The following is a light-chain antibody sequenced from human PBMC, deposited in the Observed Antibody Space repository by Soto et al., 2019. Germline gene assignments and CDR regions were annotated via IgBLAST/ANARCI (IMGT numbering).Light chain of an antibody. J-gene: IGLJ2*01. Sequence: QSVLTQPASVSGSPGQSITISCTGTSSDVGTYKYVSWYQQHPGKAPKLMIFEVSNRPSGISDRFSGSKSGNTASLTISGLQPEDEADYYCSSYTSRSTPVFGGGTKVTVL. CDR1: SSDVGTYKY. CDR2: EVS. CDR3: SSYTSRSTPV. V-gene: IGLV2-14*01.